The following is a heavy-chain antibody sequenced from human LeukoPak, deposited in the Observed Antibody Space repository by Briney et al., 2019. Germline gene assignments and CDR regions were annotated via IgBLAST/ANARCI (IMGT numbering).Heavy chain of an antibody. D-gene: IGHD3-9*01. Sequence: GASVKVSCKASGGPLNTYVIDWVRQAPGHGLEWMGRIIPLFGAPSYAQRFQGNVTISADKSTDTTYMELTRLTSEDTAVYYCTMGPRASLGRPFERWGQGTLVTVSS. CDR1: GGPLNTYV. J-gene: IGHJ4*02. CDR2: IIPLFGAP. CDR3: TMGPRASLGRPFER. V-gene: IGHV1-69*06.